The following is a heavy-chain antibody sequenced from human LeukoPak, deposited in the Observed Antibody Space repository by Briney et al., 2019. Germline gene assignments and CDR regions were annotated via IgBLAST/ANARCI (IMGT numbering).Heavy chain of an antibody. D-gene: IGHD4-17*01. J-gene: IGHJ4*02. CDR3: AKDRESTVTPFDY. Sequence: PGGSLRLSCAGSGFTFSSYAMNWVRQAPGKGLEWVSVISGSGDSTYYADSVKGRFTISRDNSKNTLYLQMNSLRAEDTAVYYCAKDRESTVTPFDYWGQGTLVTVSS. V-gene: IGHV3-23*01. CDR2: ISGSGDST. CDR1: GFTFSSYA.